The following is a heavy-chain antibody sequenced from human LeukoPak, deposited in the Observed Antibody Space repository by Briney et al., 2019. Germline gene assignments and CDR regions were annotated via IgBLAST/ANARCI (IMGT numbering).Heavy chain of an antibody. J-gene: IGHJ6*02. D-gene: IGHD1-20*01. CDR3: ARLITGTVHYYGMDV. CDR1: GGSISNYY. CDR2: IFYSGST. Sequence: ETLSLTCTVSGGSISNYYWSWIRQPPGKGLEWIGYIFYSGSTNYNPSLKSRVTISVDTSKNQFSLKLSSVTAADTAVYYCARLITGTVHYYGMDVWGHGTTVTVSS. V-gene: IGHV4-59*01.